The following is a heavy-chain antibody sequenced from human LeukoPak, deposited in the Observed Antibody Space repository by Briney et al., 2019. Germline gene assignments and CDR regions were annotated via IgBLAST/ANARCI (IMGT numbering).Heavy chain of an antibody. CDR2: INHSGGT. CDR1: GGSFSGFY. D-gene: IGHD3-3*01. Sequence: PSETLSLTCALYGGSFSGFYWSWIRQPPGKGLEWIGEINHSGGTNYNPSLKSRVTISVDTSKNQFSLKLSSVTAADTAVYYCARHQGVVDLWGRGSLVTVPS. CDR3: ARHQGVVDL. J-gene: IGHJ2*01. V-gene: IGHV4-34*01.